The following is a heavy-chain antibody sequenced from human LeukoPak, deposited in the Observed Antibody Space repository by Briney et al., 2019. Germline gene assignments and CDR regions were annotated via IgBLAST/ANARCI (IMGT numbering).Heavy chain of an antibody. CDR3: ARDVTTHYYYGMDV. CDR1: GFTFSSYS. D-gene: IGHD4-17*01. Sequence: SGGSLRLSCAASGFTFSSYSMNWVRQAPGKGLEWVSSISSSSSYIYYADSVKGRFTISRDNAKNSLYLQMNSLRAEDTAVYYCARDVTTHYYYGMDVWGQGTTVTVSS. V-gene: IGHV3-21*01. CDR2: ISSSSSYI. J-gene: IGHJ6*02.